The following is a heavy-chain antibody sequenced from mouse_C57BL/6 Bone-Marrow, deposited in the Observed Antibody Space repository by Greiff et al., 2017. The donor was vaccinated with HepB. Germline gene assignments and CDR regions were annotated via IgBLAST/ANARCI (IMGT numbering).Heavy chain of an antibody. D-gene: IGHD1-1*01. CDR2: IFPGSGST. Sequence: VKVVESGPELVKPGASVKISCKASGYTFTDYYINWVKQRPGQGLEWIGWIFPGSGSTYYNEKFKGKATLTVDKSSSTAYMLLSSLTSEDSAVYFCARKGGFITTLFDYWGQGTTLTVSS. J-gene: IGHJ2*01. V-gene: IGHV1-75*01. CDR3: ARKGGFITTLFDY. CDR1: GYTFTDYY.